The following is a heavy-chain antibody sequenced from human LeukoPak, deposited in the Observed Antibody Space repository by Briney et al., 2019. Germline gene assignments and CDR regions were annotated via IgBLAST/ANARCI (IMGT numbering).Heavy chain of an antibody. J-gene: IGHJ6*03. Sequence: SQTLSLTCTVSGDSISSGDYYWSWIRQPAGKGLEWIGCISSSGSTNYNPSLKSRVTMSVDTSKNQFSLKLSSVTAADTAVYYCARDRAIVVPTSPGYYYYMDVWGKGTTVTISS. V-gene: IGHV4-61*02. CDR1: GDSISSGDYY. CDR2: ISSSGST. CDR3: ARDRAIVVPTSPGYYYYMDV. D-gene: IGHD2-2*01.